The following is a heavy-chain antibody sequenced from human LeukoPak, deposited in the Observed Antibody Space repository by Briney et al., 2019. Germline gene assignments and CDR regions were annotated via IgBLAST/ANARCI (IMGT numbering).Heavy chain of an antibody. CDR2: ISYDGSNK. V-gene: IGHV3-30*18. J-gene: IGHJ4*02. Sequence: GGSLRLSCAASGFTFSSYGMLWVRQAPGKGLEWVAVISYDGSNKYYADSVKGRFTISRDNSKNTLYLRMNSLRAEDTAVYYCAKDHSGPVEVLGNRGPDYWGQGTLVTVSS. D-gene: IGHD5-12*01. CDR3: AKDHSGPVEVLGNRGPDY. CDR1: GFTFSSYG.